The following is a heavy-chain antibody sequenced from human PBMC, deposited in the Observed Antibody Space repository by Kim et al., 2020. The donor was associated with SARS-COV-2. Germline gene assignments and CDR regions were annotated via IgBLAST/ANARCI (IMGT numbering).Heavy chain of an antibody. Sequence: GGSLRLSCAASGFTFSSYAMHWVRQAPGKGLEWVAVISYDGSNKYYADSVKGRFTISRDNSKNTLYLQMNSLRAEDTAVYYCARDYYYDSSGGDSFDYWG. CDR1: GFTFSSYA. D-gene: IGHD3-22*01. CDR2: ISYDGSNK. V-gene: IGHV3-30*04. CDR3: ARDYYYDSSGGDSFDY. J-gene: IGHJ4*01.